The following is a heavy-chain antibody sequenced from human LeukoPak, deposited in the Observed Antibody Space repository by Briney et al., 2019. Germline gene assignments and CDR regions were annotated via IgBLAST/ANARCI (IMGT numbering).Heavy chain of an antibody. V-gene: IGHV3-21*01. CDR3: ASAYCGGDCYTGWGDDI. J-gene: IGHJ3*02. Sequence: GGSLRLSCAASGFTFSSYSMNWVRQAPGKGPEWVSSISSSSSYIYYADSVKGRFTISRDNAKNSLYLQMNSLRAEDTAVYYCASAYCGGDCYTGWGDDIWGQGTMVTVSS. CDR2: ISSSSSYI. CDR1: GFTFSSYS. D-gene: IGHD2-21*02.